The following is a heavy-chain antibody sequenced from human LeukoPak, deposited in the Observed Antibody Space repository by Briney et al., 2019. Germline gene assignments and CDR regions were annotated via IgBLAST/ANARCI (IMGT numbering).Heavy chain of an antibody. CDR1: GYTFTSYY. J-gene: IGHJ4*02. Sequence: EASVKVSCKASGYTFTSYYMHWVRQAPGQGLEWMGIINPSGGSTSYAQKFQGRVIMTRDTSTSTAYMELSSLRSEDTAVYYCARGLRREQQLLRAFDDWGQGTLVTVSS. CDR3: ARGLRREQQLLRAFDD. V-gene: IGHV1-46*01. CDR2: INPSGGST. D-gene: IGHD6-13*01.